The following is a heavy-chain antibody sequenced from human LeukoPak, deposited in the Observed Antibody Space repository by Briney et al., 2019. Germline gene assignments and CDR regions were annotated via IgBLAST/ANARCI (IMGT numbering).Heavy chain of an antibody. CDR3: ARFGDYGSGSYYEFDY. Sequence: PSETLSLTCTVSGGSISSYYWSWIRQPPGKGLEWIGYIYYSGSTNYNPSLKSRVTISVDTSKNQFSLKLSSVTAADTAVYYCARFGDYGSGSYYEFDYWGQGTLVTVSS. V-gene: IGHV4-59*01. CDR1: GGSISSYY. CDR2: IYYSGST. D-gene: IGHD3-10*01. J-gene: IGHJ4*02.